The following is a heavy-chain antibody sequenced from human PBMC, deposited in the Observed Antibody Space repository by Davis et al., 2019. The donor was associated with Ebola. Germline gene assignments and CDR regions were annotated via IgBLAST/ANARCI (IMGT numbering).Heavy chain of an antibody. V-gene: IGHV1-24*01. CDR1: GYTLTELS. CDR2: FDPEDGET. Sequence: ASVKVSCKVSGYTLTELSMHWVRQAPGKGLEWMGGFDPEDGETIYAQKFQGRVTMTEDTSTDTAYMELSSLRSEDTAVYYCATDFTDGSGFLGMDVWGQGTTVTVSS. D-gene: IGHD6-19*01. J-gene: IGHJ6*02. CDR3: ATDFTDGSGFLGMDV.